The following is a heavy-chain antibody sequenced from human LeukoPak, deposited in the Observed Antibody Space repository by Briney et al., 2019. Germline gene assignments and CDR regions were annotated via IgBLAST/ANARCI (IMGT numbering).Heavy chain of an antibody. CDR1: GFSFSSYW. CDR3: ARSSYPYYFDY. J-gene: IGHJ4*02. V-gene: IGHV3-74*01. CDR2: VNNDGSST. Sequence: GGSLRLSFGASGFSFSSYWMHWVRQAPGKGLMWVSRVNNDGSSTTYADSVEGRFTISRDNARNTLYLQMNSLRAEDTAVYYCARSSYPYYFDYWGQGTLVTVSS. D-gene: IGHD6-19*01.